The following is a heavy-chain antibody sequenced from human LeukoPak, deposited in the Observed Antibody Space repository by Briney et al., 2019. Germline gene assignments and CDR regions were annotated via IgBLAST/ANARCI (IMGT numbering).Heavy chain of an antibody. J-gene: IGHJ3*02. CDR1: GFTFRNYL. CDR2: IKQEGSEK. CDR3: ARIYSSSWYDAFDI. Sequence: GGSLRLSCAAPGFTFRNYLMSWVGQAPGKGLEFVANIKQEGSEKYYLESVKGRFTISRDNAKNSLYLQMNSLRAEDTAVYYCARIYSSSWYDAFDIWGQGTMVTVSS. D-gene: IGHD6-13*01. V-gene: IGHV3-7*05.